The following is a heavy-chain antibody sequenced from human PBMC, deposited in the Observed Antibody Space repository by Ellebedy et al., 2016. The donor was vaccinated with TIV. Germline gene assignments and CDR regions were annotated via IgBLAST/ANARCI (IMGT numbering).Heavy chain of an antibody. CDR2: IIPIFGTA. D-gene: IGHD4-17*01. V-gene: IGHV1-69*06. J-gene: IGHJ4*02. Sequence: SVKVSCXASGGTFSSYAISWVRQAPGQGLEWMGGIIPIFGTANYAQKFQGRVTITADKSTSTAYMELSSLRSEDTAVYYCASSGGTVTSNDYWGQGTLVTVSS. CDR1: GGTFSSYA. CDR3: ASSGGTVTSNDY.